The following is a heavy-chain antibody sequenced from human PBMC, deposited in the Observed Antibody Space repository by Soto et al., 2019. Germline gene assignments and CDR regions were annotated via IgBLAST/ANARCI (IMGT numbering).Heavy chain of an antibody. CDR3: EGSYYDFWSGYYKGNWFDP. J-gene: IGHJ5*02. CDR2: MNPNSGNT. V-gene: IGHV1-8*01. CDR1: GYTFTSYD. Sequence: GASVKVSCKASGYTFTSYDINWVRQATGQGLEWMGWMNPNSGNTGYAQKFQGRVTMTRNTSISTAYMELSSLRSEDTAVYYCEGSYYDFWSGYYKGNWFDPWGQGTLVTVSS. D-gene: IGHD3-3*01.